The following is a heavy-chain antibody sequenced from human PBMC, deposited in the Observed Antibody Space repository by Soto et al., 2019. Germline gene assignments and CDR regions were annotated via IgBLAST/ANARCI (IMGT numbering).Heavy chain of an antibody. CDR2: ISYDGSNK. J-gene: IGHJ4*02. CDR3: ARVAVAGNPRSWLLY. Sequence: QVQLVESGGGVVQPGRSLRLSCAASGFTFSSYAMHWVRQAPGKGLEWVAVISYDGSNKYYADSVKGRFTISRDNSKNTLYLQMNSLRAEDTAVYYCARVAVAGNPRSWLLYWGQGTLVTVSS. CDR1: GFTFSSYA. D-gene: IGHD6-19*01. V-gene: IGHV3-30-3*01.